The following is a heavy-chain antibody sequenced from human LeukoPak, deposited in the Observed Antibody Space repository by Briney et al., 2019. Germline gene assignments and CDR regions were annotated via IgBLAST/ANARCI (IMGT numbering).Heavy chain of an antibody. Sequence: PGGSLRLSCAASGFTFSSYAMSWVRQAPGKGLEWVSAISGSGGSTYYADSVKGRFTISRDNSKNTLYLQMNGLRAEDTAVYYCAKGRGRLELQDAFDIWGQGTMVTVSS. CDR2: ISGSGGST. CDR1: GFTFSSYA. V-gene: IGHV3-23*01. J-gene: IGHJ3*02. D-gene: IGHD1-7*01. CDR3: AKGRGRLELQDAFDI.